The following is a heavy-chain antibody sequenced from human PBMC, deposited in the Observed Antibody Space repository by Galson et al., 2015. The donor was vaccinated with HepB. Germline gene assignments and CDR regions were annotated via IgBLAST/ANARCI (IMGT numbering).Heavy chain of an antibody. CDR1: GFSLSTSGMC. V-gene: IGHV2-70*11. Sequence: PALVKPTQTLTLTCTFSGFSLSTSGMCVSWIRQPPGKALEWLARIDWDDDKYYSTSLKTRLTISKDTSKNQVVLTMTNMDPVDTATYYCARIGGVGLCYGMDVWGQGTTVTVSS. CDR3: ARIGGVGLCYGMDV. CDR2: IDWDDDK. J-gene: IGHJ6*02. D-gene: IGHD1-26*01.